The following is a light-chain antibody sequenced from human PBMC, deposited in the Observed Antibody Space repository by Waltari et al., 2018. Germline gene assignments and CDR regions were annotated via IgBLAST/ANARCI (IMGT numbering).Light chain of an antibody. CDR1: SSNIGDNV. CDR3: AAWDDSLHGHWV. J-gene: IGLJ3*02. CDR2: RSV. V-gene: IGLV1-44*01. Sequence: QSVLTQPPSASGTPGQRVTISCSGSSSNIGDNVVNWYQQLPGKAPTLLIYRSVPRVPGFPDRFSGSKSGTIASLAISGLQSADEGDDYCAAWDDSLHGHWVFGGGTKVTVL.